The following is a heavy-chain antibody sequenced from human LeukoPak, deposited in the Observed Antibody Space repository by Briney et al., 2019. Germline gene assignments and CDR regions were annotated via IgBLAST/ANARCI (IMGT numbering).Heavy chain of an antibody. CDR1: EFTFSSYA. D-gene: IGHD6-19*01. Sequence: PGGSLRLSCAASEFTFSSYAMSWVRQAPGKGLEWVSAISGSGGSTYYADSVKGRFTISRDNSKNTLYLQMNSLRAEGTAVYYCAKIAVAGTARGYFDYWGQGTLVTVSS. V-gene: IGHV3-23*01. CDR3: AKIAVAGTARGYFDY. CDR2: ISGSGGST. J-gene: IGHJ4*02.